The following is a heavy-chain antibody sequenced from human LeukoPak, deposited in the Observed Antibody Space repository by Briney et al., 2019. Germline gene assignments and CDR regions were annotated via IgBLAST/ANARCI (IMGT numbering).Heavy chain of an antibody. V-gene: IGHV3-30*18. CDR2: ISYDGSNK. Sequence: GGSLRLSCAVFGFTVSSYGMHWVRQAPGKGLEWVAVISYDGSNKYYADSVKGRFTISRGNSKNTLYLQMNSLRAEDTAVYYCAKNAASGWVLAPTHFDYWGQGTLVIVSS. D-gene: IGHD6-19*01. CDR3: AKNAASGWVLAPTHFDY. CDR1: GFTVSSYG. J-gene: IGHJ4*02.